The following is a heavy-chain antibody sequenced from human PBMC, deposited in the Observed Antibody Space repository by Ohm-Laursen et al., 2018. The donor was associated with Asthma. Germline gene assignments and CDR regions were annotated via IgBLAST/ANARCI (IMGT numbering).Heavy chain of an antibody. J-gene: IGHJ3*01. Sequence: GSLRLSCSASGFSVSRHFMNWIRQGPEKGLEWVSDIYPGGATFYADSVKGRFTISRDYSKNTLNLQMSSLRGDDTAVYYYARGQGSGDISGSDPFDLWGQGTTVIVSS. CDR1: GFSVSRHF. CDR3: ARGQGSGDISGSDPFDL. V-gene: IGHV3-53*01. D-gene: IGHD3-10*01. CDR2: IYPGGAT.